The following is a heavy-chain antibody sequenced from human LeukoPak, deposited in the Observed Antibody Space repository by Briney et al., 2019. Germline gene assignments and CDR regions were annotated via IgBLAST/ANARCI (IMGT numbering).Heavy chain of an antibody. CDR1: GFTFSSYA. CDR3: AKAAMVRGVIYYFDY. V-gene: IGHV3-30*04. J-gene: IGHJ4*02. Sequence: GGSLRLSCAASGFTFSSYAMHWVRQAPGKGLEWVAVISYDGSNKYYADSVKGRFTISRDNSKNTLYLQMNSLRAEDTAVYYCAKAAMVRGVIYYFDYWGQGTLVTVSS. D-gene: IGHD3-10*01. CDR2: ISYDGSNK.